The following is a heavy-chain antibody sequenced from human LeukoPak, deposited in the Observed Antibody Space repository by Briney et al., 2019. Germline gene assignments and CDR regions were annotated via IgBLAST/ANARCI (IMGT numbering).Heavy chain of an antibody. CDR1: GFTVSSNY. V-gene: IGHV3-53*01. CDR3: ARVRLTYYYDSSAHHFDY. J-gene: IGHJ4*02. D-gene: IGHD3-22*01. CDR2: IYSGGST. Sequence: GGSLRLSCAASGFTVSSNYMSWVRQAPGKGLEWVSVIYSGGSTYYADSVKGRFTISRDNSKNTLYLQMNSLRAEDTAVYYCARVRLTYYYDSSAHHFDYWGQGTLVTASS.